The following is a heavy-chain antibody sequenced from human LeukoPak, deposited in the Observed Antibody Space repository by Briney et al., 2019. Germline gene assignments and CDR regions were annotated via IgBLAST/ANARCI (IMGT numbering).Heavy chain of an antibody. J-gene: IGHJ4*02. CDR1: GYTFTNYG. CDR2: ISAYSGNT. CDR3: ARAPDDYDFWSGPFDY. D-gene: IGHD3-3*01. Sequence: ASVKVSCKASGYTFTNYGISWVRQAPGQGLEWMGWISAYSGNTDYAQNLQGRVTMTTDTSTSTAYMELRSLRSDDTAVYYCARAPDDYDFWSGPFDYWGRGTLVTVSS. V-gene: IGHV1-18*01.